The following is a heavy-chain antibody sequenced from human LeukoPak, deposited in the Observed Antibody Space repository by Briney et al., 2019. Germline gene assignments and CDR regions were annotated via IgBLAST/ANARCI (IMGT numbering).Heavy chain of an antibody. Sequence: PGGSLRLSCTASGFTFGDYAMSWFRQAPGKGLEWVGFIRSKAYGGTTEYAASVKGRFTISRDDSKSIAYLQMNSLKTEDTAVYYCTRVSSMITFGGVIAKAFDYWGQGTLVSVSS. J-gene: IGHJ4*02. V-gene: IGHV3-49*03. D-gene: IGHD3-16*02. CDR1: GFTFGDYA. CDR3: TRVSSMITFGGVIAKAFDY. CDR2: IRSKAYGGTT.